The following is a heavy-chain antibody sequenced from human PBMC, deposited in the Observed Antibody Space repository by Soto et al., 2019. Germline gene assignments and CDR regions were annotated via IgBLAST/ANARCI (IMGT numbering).Heavy chain of an antibody. D-gene: IGHD3-10*01. J-gene: IGHJ6*03. CDR3: ARDRGLEADGDSFRDFYYMDV. CDR2: IHYGGST. Sequence: QVQLQESGPGLVKPSQTLSLTCTVSGGSIRSGGYYWSWIRQHPGKGLEWIGHIHYGGSTSYNPSLKCRVAISVDTSKTQFSLRLSSVTVADTAVYFCARDRGLEADGDSFRDFYYMDVWGIGTTVTVSS. CDR1: GGSIRSGGYY. V-gene: IGHV4-31*03.